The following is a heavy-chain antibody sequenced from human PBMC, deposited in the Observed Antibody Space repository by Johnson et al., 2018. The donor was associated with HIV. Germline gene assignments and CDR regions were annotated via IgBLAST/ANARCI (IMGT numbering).Heavy chain of an antibody. V-gene: IGHV3-74*01. J-gene: IGHJ3*02. CDR1: GFTFSSYW. Sequence: VQLVESGGGLVQPGGSLRLSCAASGFTFSSYWMHWVRQAPGKGLVWVSRINSDGSSTSYADSVKGRFTISRDNAKNTLYLQMNSLRAEDTALYYCAKETHYITPNDWDAFDIWGQGTMVTVSS. CDR3: AKETHYITPNDWDAFDI. D-gene: IGHD3-9*01. CDR2: INSDGSST.